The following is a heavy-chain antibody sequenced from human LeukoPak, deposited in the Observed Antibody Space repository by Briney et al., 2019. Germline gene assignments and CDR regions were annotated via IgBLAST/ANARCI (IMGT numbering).Heavy chain of an antibody. Sequence: GGSLRLSCVVSGFSFSDSYMTWIRQTPGKGLESLAYISGSGHDIYYTDSVKGRFTVSRDNAKDSLYLQMNGLRPEDTALYYCSTDPRLLIYWGHGTLVTVSS. J-gene: IGHJ4*01. CDR1: GFSFSDSY. CDR2: ISGSGHDI. D-gene: IGHD2-8*01. CDR3: STDPRLLIY. V-gene: IGHV3-11*01.